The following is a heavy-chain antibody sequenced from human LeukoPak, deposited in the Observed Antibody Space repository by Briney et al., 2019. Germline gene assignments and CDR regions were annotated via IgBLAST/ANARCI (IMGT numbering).Heavy chain of an antibody. Sequence: PSETLSLTRTVSGDSISSSNCYWGWIRQPPGKGLDWIGSIYYRGNTYYTPSLKSRLTISVATSKYQFSLNLSSVTAADTALYYCARHLMASGAFDIWGQGTMLSVSS. V-gene: IGHV4-39*01. CDR2: IYYRGNT. D-gene: IGHD5-24*01. J-gene: IGHJ3*02. CDR1: GDSISSSNCY. CDR3: ARHLMASGAFDI.